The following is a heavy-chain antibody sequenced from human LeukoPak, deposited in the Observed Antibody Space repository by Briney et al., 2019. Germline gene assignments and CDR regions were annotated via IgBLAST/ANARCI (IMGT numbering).Heavy chain of an antibody. V-gene: IGHV3-48*02. Sequence: RSGGSLRLSCAASGFTFSSYSMNWVRQAPGKGLEWVSYISSSSSTIYYADSVKGRFTISRDNAKNSLYLQMNSLRDEDTAVYYCAREEGSSGQGDAFDIWGQGTMVTVSS. D-gene: IGHD6-19*01. J-gene: IGHJ3*02. CDR3: AREEGSSGQGDAFDI. CDR2: ISSSSSTI. CDR1: GFTFSSYS.